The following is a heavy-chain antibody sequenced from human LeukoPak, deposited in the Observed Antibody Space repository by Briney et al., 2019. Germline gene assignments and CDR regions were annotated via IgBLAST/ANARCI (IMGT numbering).Heavy chain of an antibody. CDR3: AREGENDILTCYYDFDY. J-gene: IGHJ4*02. CDR1: GGSISSSYY. V-gene: IGHV4-39*02. CDR2: IYYSGST. D-gene: IGHD3-9*01. Sequence: SETLSLTCTVSGGSISSSYYWGWIRQPPGKGLEWIGSIYYSGSTYYNPSLKSRVTISVDTSKNQFSLKLSSVTAADTAVYYCAREGENDILTCYYDFDYWGQGTLVTVSS.